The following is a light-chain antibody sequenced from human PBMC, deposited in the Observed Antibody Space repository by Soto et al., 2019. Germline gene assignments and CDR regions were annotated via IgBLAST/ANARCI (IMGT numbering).Light chain of an antibody. CDR1: NIGSKS. V-gene: IGLV3-21*02. J-gene: IGLJ1*01. CDR2: DDS. CDR3: HVWDSSSDHYV. Sequence: SYELTQAPSVSVAPGQTARITCGGTNIGSKSVHWYQQKAGQAPALVVYDDSDRPSGIPERFSGSNSGNTATLTISRVEAGDEADYYCHVWDSSSDHYVFGSGTKVTVL.